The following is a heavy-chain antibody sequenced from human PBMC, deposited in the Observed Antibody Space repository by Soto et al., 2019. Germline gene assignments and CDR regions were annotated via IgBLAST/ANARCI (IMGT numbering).Heavy chain of an antibody. V-gene: IGHV4-30-2*01. Sequence: QLQLQESGSGLVKPSQTLSLTCAVSGGSISSGGYSWSWIRQPPGKCLEWIGYIYHSGSTYYNPSLKSRVTIAVDRSKNQFSLKLSSVTAADTAVYYCARVLRLGEHLETYFDYWGQGTLVTVSS. D-gene: IGHD3-16*01. CDR3: ARVLRLGEHLETYFDY. CDR1: GGSISSGGYS. J-gene: IGHJ4*02. CDR2: IYHSGST.